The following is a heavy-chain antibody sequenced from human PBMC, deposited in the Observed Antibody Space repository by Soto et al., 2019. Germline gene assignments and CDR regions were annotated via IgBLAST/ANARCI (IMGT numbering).Heavy chain of an antibody. CDR1: GGTFSRYT. CDR3: SRDGTLYDSSSYYYLY. J-gene: IGHJ4*02. CDR2: ITPMFGTP. V-gene: IGHV1-69*01. Sequence: QVQLVQSGAEVKKPGSSVKVSCKASGGTFSRYTITWVRQAPGQGLEWMGGITPMFGTPNYAQKFQGRVTINADESTSTAYMELSSLRSEDTAMYYCSRDGTLYDSSSYYYLYWGKGTLVTVSS. D-gene: IGHD3-22*01.